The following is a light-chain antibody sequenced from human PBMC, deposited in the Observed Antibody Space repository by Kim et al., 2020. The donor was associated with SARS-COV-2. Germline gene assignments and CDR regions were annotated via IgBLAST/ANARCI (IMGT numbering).Light chain of an antibody. CDR2: SIS. J-gene: IGKJ4*01. CDR3: QQYHSFPLA. Sequence: ASTGDRVTISCRMSQDIRNYLAWYQQKPRDTPKLLISSISTLQSGVPSRFSGSGSGTDFTLTITYLQSEYSATYYCQQYHSFPLAFGGGTKVDIK. CDR1: QDIRNY. V-gene: IGKV1D-8*02.